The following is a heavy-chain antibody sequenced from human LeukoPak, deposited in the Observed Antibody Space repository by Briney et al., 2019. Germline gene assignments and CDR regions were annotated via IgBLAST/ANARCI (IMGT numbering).Heavy chain of an antibody. CDR2: ISYDGSNE. CDR3: ARDISSGWYSYAFHI. J-gene: IGHJ3*02. V-gene: IGHV3-30-3*01. D-gene: IGHD6-19*01. Sequence: PGGSLRLSCAASGFTFGSHAMHWVRQAPGKGLEWVAVISYDGSNEYYPDSVKGRFTISRDNSKNTLYLQMNSLTPEDTAVYYCARDISSGWYSYAFHIWGQGTMVTVSS. CDR1: GFTFGSHA.